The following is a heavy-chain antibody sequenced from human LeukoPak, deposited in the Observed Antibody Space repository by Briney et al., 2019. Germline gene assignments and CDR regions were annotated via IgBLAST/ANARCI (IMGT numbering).Heavy chain of an antibody. D-gene: IGHD6-19*01. V-gene: IGHV4-38-2*01. CDR3: ARHFSADPFDY. Sequence: PSETLSLTCAVSGYSISSGYYWGWIRQPPGKGLEWVGGIYHGGSTYYNPSLKSRVTMSVDTSKNQFSLNLSSVTAADTAVYYCARHFSADPFDYWGQGTLVTVSS. CDR1: GYSISSGYY. CDR2: IYHGGST. J-gene: IGHJ4*02.